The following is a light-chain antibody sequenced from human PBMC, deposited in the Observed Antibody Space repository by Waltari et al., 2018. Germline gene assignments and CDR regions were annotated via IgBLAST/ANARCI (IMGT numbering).Light chain of an antibody. J-gene: IGLJ2*01. V-gene: IGLV1-40*01. Sequence: QSVLTQPPSVSGAPGQNVTISCTGSRSNIGAGYDVHWYQQRPQRAPKLRVSNNNKRPSGVPDRFSGSQSGTSASLAITGLQVQDEAVYYCQSYDRSLSAVVFGGGTKVTVL. CDR2: NNN. CDR1: RSNIGAGYD. CDR3: QSYDRSLSAVV.